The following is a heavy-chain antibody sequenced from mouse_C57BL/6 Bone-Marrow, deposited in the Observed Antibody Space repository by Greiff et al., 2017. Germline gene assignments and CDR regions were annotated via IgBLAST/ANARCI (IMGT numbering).Heavy chain of an antibody. CDR1: GFTFTDYY. D-gene: IGHD1-1*01. V-gene: IGHV7-3*01. CDR2: IRNKANGYTT. J-gene: IGHJ2*01. Sequence: EVQLVESGGGLVQPGGSLSLSCAASGFTFTDYYMSWVRQPPGKALEWLGFIRNKANGYTTEYSASVKGRFTISRDNSQSILYLQMNALRAEDSATYCCARWDYYGSSFLSYWGQGTTLTVSS. CDR3: ARWDYYGSSFLSY.